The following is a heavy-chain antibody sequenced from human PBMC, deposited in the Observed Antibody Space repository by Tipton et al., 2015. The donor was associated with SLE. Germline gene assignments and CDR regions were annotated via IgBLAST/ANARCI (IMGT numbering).Heavy chain of an antibody. D-gene: IGHD3-22*01. V-gene: IGHV3-7*01. CDR2: IKQDGSEK. J-gene: IGHJ4*02. Sequence: GSLRLSCAASGFTFSSYWMSWVRQAPGKGLEWVANIKQDGSEKYYVDSVKGRFTISRDNAKNSLYLQMNSLRAEDTAVYYCARTAPNYYDSSGDYWGQGTLVTVSS. CDR3: ARTAPNYYDSSGDY. CDR1: GFTFSSYW.